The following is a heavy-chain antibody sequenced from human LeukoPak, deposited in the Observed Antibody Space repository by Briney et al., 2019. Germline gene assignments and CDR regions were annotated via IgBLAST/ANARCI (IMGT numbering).Heavy chain of an antibody. J-gene: IGHJ4*02. CDR2: ISSSGSTI. V-gene: IGHV3-48*03. CDR1: GFTFSSYE. Sequence: PGGSLRLSCAAPGFTFSSYEMNWVRQAPGKGLEWVSYISSSGSTIYYADSVKGRFTISRDNAKNSLYLQMNSLRAEDTAVYYCARDSAGATFDYWGQGTLVTVSS. D-gene: IGHD1-26*01. CDR3: ARDSAGATFDY.